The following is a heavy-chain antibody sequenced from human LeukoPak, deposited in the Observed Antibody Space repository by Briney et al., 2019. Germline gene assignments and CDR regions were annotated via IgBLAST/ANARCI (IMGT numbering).Heavy chain of an antibody. Sequence: PGRSLRLSCAASGLTFSIYGMHWVRQAPGKGLEWVAVISYDGSNKYYADSVKGRFTISRDNAKNSLYLQMNSLRAEDTAVYYCTRDFVEPYYFDSWGQGSLVTVSS. CDR1: GLTFSIYG. D-gene: IGHD1-14*01. CDR2: ISYDGSNK. CDR3: TRDFVEPYYFDS. J-gene: IGHJ4*02. V-gene: IGHV3-30*03.